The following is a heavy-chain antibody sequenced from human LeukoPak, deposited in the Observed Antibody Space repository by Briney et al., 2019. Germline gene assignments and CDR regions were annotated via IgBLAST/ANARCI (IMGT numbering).Heavy chain of an antibody. V-gene: IGHV1-18*01. CDR2: ISAYNGNT. CDR1: GYTFTSYG. Sequence: GASVKVSCKASGYTFTSYGISWVRQAPGQGLEWMGWISAYNGNTNYAQKLQGRVTMTTDTSTSTAYMELRSLRSDDTAVYYCARVEAPFYGDYGALYYYYGMDVWRQGTTVSV. J-gene: IGHJ6*02. CDR3: ARVEAPFYGDYGALYYYYGMDV. D-gene: IGHD4-17*01.